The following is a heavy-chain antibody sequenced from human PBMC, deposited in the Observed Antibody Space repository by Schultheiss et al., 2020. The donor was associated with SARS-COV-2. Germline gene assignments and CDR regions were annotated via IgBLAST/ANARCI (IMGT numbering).Heavy chain of an antibody. CDR2: IYYSGST. J-gene: IGHJ3*02. D-gene: IGHD4-17*01. Sequence: GSLRLSCTVSGGSISSYYWSWIRQPPGKGLEWIGYIYYSGSTNYNPSLKSRVTISVDTSKNQFSLKLSSVTAADTAVYYCARATVTTPKGYAFDIWGQGTMVTVSS. V-gene: IGHV4-59*01. CDR3: ARATVTTPKGYAFDI. CDR1: GGSISSYY.